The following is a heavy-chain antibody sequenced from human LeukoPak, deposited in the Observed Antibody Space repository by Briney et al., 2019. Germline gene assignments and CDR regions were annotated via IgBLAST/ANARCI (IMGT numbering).Heavy chain of an antibody. J-gene: IGHJ6*02. D-gene: IGHD2-15*01. CDR3: ARAGYRSYYYYCGMDV. CDR1: GGSISSYY. CDR2: IYYSGST. V-gene: IGHV4-59*01. Sequence: SETLSLTCTVSGGSISSYYWSWIRQPPGKGLEWIGYIYYSGSTNYNPSLKSRVTISVDTSKNQFSLKLSSVTAADTAVYYCARAGYRSYYYYCGMDVWGQGTTVTVSS.